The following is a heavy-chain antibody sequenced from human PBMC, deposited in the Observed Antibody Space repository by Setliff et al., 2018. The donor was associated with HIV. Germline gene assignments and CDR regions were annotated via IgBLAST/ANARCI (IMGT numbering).Heavy chain of an antibody. J-gene: IGHJ5*02. CDR3: ARRSDWFDP. V-gene: IGHV4-4*09. CDR1: GGSISISD. CDR2: IYTSGNT. Sequence: SETLSLTCTVSGGSISISDWSWIRQPPGKGLEWIGCIYTSGNTNYDPSRKSRVTISVDTSKNQFSLTLASVTAADTAVYFCARRSDWFDPWGQGTLVTVSS.